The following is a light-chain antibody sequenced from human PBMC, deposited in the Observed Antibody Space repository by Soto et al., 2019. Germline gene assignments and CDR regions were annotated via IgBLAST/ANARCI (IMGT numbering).Light chain of an antibody. V-gene: IGLV1-40*01. CDR3: QYYDSSLSGYV. CDR1: SSNIGAGYD. J-gene: IGLJ1*01. CDR2: GNS. Sequence: QSVLTQPLSVSGAPGRRVTISCTGSSSNIGAGYDVHWYQQLPGTAPKVLIYGNSNRPSGVPDRFSGSKSGTSASLAITGLQAEDEADYYCQYYDSSLSGYVFGTGTTSPS.